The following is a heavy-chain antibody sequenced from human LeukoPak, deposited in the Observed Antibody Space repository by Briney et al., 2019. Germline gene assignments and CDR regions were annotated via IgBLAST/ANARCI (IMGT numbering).Heavy chain of an antibody. Sequence: TSQTLSLTCTVSGGSISSGSYHWSWIRQPAGKGLEWIGRIYTSGSTNYNPSLKSRVTISVDTSKNQFSLKLSSVTAADTAVYYCARDSPLEWLSLDYYYYMDVWGKGTTVTVSS. CDR1: GGSISSGSYH. CDR3: ARDSPLEWLSLDYYYYMDV. CDR2: IYTSGST. V-gene: IGHV4-61*02. D-gene: IGHD3-3*01. J-gene: IGHJ6*03.